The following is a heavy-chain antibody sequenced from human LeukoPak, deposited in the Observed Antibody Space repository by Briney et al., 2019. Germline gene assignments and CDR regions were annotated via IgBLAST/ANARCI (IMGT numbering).Heavy chain of an antibody. CDR1: GLTVSNHW. CDR2: IREERGQE. J-gene: IGHJ5*02. CDR3: ASLDTAKQPLANH. V-gene: IGHV3-7*03. Sequence: GRSLRLSCVASGLTVSNHWMSWVRQAPGKGLEWVANIREERGQEYYVDSVKGRFTISKNSAKNSLYLQMNTLRVEDTAMYYCASLDTAKQPLANHWGQGTLVTVSS. D-gene: IGHD5-18*01.